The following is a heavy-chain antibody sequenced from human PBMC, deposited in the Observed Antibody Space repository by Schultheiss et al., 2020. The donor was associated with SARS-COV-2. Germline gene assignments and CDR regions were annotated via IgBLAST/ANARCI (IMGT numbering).Heavy chain of an antibody. V-gene: IGHV2-5*02. J-gene: IGHJ6*03. Sequence: SGPTLVKPTQTLSLTCTFSGFSLSTSGLGVGWVRQPPGKAPEWLALIYWDGDQRYSPSLKSRLSITKDTAKNQVVLTMANVDPLDTGTYYCAHIKSNLGYCSSTSCQLVYYYYMDVWGKGTTVTVSS. CDR2: IYWDGDQ. CDR1: GFSLSTSGLG. D-gene: IGHD2-2*01. CDR3: AHIKSNLGYCSSTSCQLVYYYYMDV.